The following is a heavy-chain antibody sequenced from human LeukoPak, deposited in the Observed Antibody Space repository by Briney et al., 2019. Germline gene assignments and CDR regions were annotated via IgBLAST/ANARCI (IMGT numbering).Heavy chain of an antibody. CDR2: ISGSGGST. Sequence: GGSLRLSCAASGFTFSSYAMSWVRQAPGKGLEWVSAISGSGGSTYYADSVKGRFTISRDNSKNTLYLQMNSLRAEDTAVYYCAPLDGYNYYFDYWGQGTLVTVSS. D-gene: IGHD5-24*01. V-gene: IGHV3-23*01. CDR1: GFTFSSYA. J-gene: IGHJ4*02. CDR3: APLDGYNYYFDY.